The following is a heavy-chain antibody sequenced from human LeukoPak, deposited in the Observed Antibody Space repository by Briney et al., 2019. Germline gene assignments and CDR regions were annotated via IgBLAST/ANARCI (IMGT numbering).Heavy chain of an antibody. CDR2: IYQTAST. CDR3: ARGSHPVTGTLGGYFDP. Sequence: PSETLSLICSVSSYFINSNYYWGWIPQSPGKGLEWIVSIYQTASTYYNPSLKSRVTISLDSSNKQFSLRFSSVTPADASVYYCARGSHPVTGTLGGYFDPWGQGTLVTVSS. V-gene: IGHV4-38-2*02. CDR1: SYFINSNYY. J-gene: IGHJ4*02. D-gene: IGHD6-19*01.